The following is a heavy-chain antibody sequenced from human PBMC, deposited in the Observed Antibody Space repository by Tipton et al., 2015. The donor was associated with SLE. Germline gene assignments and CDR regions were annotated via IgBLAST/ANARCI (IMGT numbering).Heavy chain of an antibody. CDR3: ARVRYYDFWSGYQGGDYYYYMDV. J-gene: IGHJ6*03. CDR2: INHSGST. CDR1: GGSFSGYY. V-gene: IGHV4-34*01. Sequence: TLSLTCAVYGGSFSGYYWSWIRQPPGKGLEWIGEINHSGSTNYNPSLKSRVTISVDTSKNQFSRKLSSVTAADTAVYYCARVRYYDFWSGYQGGDYYYYMDVWGKGTTVTVSS. D-gene: IGHD3-3*01.